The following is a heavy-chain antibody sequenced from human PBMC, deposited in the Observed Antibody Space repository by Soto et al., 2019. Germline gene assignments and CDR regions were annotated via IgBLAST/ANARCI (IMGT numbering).Heavy chain of an antibody. Sequence: SVKVSCKASGYTFTNYAIHWVRQAPGQRLDWMGWINAGNGNTKYSQKFQDRLTITRDTSATTVYMELSSLRSEDTAVYYCARGFRASGSTFDSWGQGTLVTVSS. V-gene: IGHV1-3*01. CDR3: ARGFRASGSTFDS. D-gene: IGHD3-10*01. CDR1: GYTFTNYA. CDR2: INAGNGNT. J-gene: IGHJ4*02.